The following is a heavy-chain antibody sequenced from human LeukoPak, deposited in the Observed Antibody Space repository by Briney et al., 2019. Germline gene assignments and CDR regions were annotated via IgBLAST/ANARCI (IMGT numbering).Heavy chain of an antibody. CDR2: IYSGGTT. V-gene: IGHV3-53*01. Sequence: GGSLRLSCAVSGFTVSGNYMSWVRQAPGKGLEWVSLIYSGGTTYYADSVKGRFTISRDNSKNTLYLQMNSLRAEDTAVYYCARDVATISNWFDPWGQGTLVTVSS. CDR3: ARDVATISNWFDP. D-gene: IGHD5-24*01. J-gene: IGHJ5*02. CDR1: GFTVSGNY.